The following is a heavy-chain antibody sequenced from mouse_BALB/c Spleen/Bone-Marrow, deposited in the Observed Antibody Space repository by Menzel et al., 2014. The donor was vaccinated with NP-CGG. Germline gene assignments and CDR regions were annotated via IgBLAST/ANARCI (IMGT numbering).Heavy chain of an antibody. Sequence: VPLKESGAELVKPGASVKLSCTASGFNIKDTYMHWVKQRPEQGLEWIGRIDPANGNTKYDPKFQGKATITADTSSNTAYLQLSSLTSEDTAVYYCASYYYGSSLFAYWGQGTLVTVSA. J-gene: IGHJ3*01. CDR2: IDPANGNT. CDR1: GFNIKDTY. D-gene: IGHD1-1*01. V-gene: IGHV14-3*02. CDR3: ASYYYGSSLFAY.